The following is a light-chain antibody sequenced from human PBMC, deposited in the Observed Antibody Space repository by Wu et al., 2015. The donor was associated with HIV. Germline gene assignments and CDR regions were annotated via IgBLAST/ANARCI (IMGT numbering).Light chain of an antibody. V-gene: IGKV3-11*01. CDR2: DAS. Sequence: GERAPXPAGPVRVLVTYLKPGTNKNPRVRLPRLLIYDASNRATGIPARFSGSGSETDFTLTISGLEPEDFAVYYCQQRSTWPLTFGGGTKVEIK. J-gene: IGKJ4*01. CDR3: QQRSTWPLT. CDR1: RVLVTY.